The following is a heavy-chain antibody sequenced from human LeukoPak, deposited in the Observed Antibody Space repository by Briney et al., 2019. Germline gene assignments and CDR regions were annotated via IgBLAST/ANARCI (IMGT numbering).Heavy chain of an antibody. CDR3: ASSHGIAASGLAGV. CDR1: GFTLSSYW. CDR2: IYSGGST. J-gene: IGHJ4*02. D-gene: IGHD6-13*01. Sequence: PGGSLRLSCAASGFTLSSYWIHWVRQAPGKGLEWISVIYSGGSTYYADSVKDRFTISRDNSKNTLYLQMNSLRAEDTAVYYCASSHGIAASGLAGVWGQGTLVTVSS. V-gene: IGHV3-66*01.